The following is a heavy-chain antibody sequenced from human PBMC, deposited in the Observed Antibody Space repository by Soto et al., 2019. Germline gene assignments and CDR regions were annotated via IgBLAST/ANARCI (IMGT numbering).Heavy chain of an antibody. Sequence: PGGSLRLSCAASGFPFINFAMSWVRQSPGKGLEWVSAISGTGSRTWYADSVRGRFTVSRDNSKSTLYLQMNSLRDEDTAVYYCAKFGASGSYFQFDYWGPGTLVTVSS. CDR3: AKFGASGSYFQFDY. CDR1: GFPFINFA. V-gene: IGHV3-23*01. D-gene: IGHD3-10*01. J-gene: IGHJ4*02. CDR2: ISGTGSRT.